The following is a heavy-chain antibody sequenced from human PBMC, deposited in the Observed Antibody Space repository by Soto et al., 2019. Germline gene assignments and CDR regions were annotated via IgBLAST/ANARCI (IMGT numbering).Heavy chain of an antibody. CDR1: GFTFSTYS. J-gene: IGHJ4*02. CDR3: AKASYGSGSQFDY. Sequence: PGGSLRLSCVGSGFTFSTYSINWVRQAPGKGLEWVSSISSRSDIYYADSVKGRFTISRDNAKNSLYLQMNSLRAEDTALYYCAKASYGSGSQFDYWGQGTLVTVSS. CDR2: ISSRSDI. V-gene: IGHV3-21*04. D-gene: IGHD3-10*01.